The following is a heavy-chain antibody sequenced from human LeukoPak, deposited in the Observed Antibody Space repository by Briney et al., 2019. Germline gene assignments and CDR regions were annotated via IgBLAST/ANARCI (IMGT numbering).Heavy chain of an antibody. Sequence: GASVKVSCKASGGTFSSYAISWVRQAPGQGLEWMGGIIPIFGTANYAQKFQGRVTITADESTSTAYMELSSLRSEDTAVYYYARGGRWLLGVSGNNAFDIWGQGTMVTVSS. J-gene: IGHJ3*02. CDR1: GGTFSSYA. CDR2: IIPIFGTA. CDR3: ARGGRWLLGVSGNNAFDI. D-gene: IGHD5-24*01. V-gene: IGHV1-69*01.